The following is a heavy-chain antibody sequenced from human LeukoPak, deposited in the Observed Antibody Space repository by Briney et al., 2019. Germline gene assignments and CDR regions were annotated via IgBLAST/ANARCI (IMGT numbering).Heavy chain of an antibody. J-gene: IGHJ4*02. CDR3: ARERRGYSISWYYFDY. CDR2: ISSSSSYI. D-gene: IGHD6-13*01. V-gene: IGHV3-21*01. Sequence: GGSLRLSCAASGFTFSSYSMNWVRQAPGKGLEWVSSISSSSSYIYYADSVKGRFTISRDNAKNSLYLQMNSLRAEDTAVYYCARERRGYSISWYYFDYWGQGTLVTVSS. CDR1: GFTFSSYS.